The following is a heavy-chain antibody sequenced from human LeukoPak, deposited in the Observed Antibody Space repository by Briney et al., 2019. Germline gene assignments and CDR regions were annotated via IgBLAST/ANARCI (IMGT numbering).Heavy chain of an antibody. J-gene: IGHJ6*01. Sequence: GGALRHSCADPLVSSCSYWMRWVRQTPGKGRGWVANIKQDGSEKYYVESVRGGVTISRDNAKSSMYLHMNSLRVDDTAVYYCARALGRLQPYYYYYSMDVWGQGTTVTVSS. CDR2: IKQDGSEK. V-gene: IGHV3-7*01. CDR1: LVSSCSYW. CDR3: ARALGRLQPYYYYYSMDV. D-gene: IGHD5-24*01.